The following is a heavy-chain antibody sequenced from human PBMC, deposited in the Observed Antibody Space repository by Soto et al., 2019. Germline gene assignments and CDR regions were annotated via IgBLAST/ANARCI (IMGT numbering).Heavy chain of an antibody. V-gene: IGHV1-18*01. CDR2: ISAHNGNT. D-gene: IGHD6-19*01. CDR1: GYTFTSYG. CDR3: ARDARGDSRVWSEFDX. J-gene: IGHJ4*02. Sequence: ASVKVSCKASGYTFTSYGISWVRQAPGQGLEWMGFISAHNGNTNYAQKLQGRVTMTTDTSTSTAYMELRSLRSYDTAVYYCARDARGDSRVWSEFDXWGQGTLVTVSX.